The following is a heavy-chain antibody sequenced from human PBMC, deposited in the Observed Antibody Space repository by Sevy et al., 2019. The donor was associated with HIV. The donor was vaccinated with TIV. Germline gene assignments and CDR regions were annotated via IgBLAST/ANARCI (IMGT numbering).Heavy chain of an antibody. V-gene: IGHV3-7*01. D-gene: IGHD3-22*01. Sequence: GGSLRLSCAASGFTFSSYWMSWVRQAPGKGLEWVANIKQDGSEKYYVDSVKGRFTISRDNAKNSLYLQMNSLRAEDTAVYYCARGTTMIVVNNWFDPWGQGTLVTVSS. CDR3: ARGTTMIVVNNWFDP. CDR2: IKQDGSEK. J-gene: IGHJ5*02. CDR1: GFTFSSYW.